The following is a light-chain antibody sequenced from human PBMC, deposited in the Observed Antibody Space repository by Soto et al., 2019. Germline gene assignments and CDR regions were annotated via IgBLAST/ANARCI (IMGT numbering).Light chain of an antibody. V-gene: IGKV3-15*01. CDR3: QQYAEWPRT. CDR2: GAS. CDR1: QSIGTN. Sequence: ETVMTQSPATLSVSPGDRVTLSCRASQSIGTNLLWLQQSPGQPPRLLLSGASDRVAGVPARFSGSGSGTDFTLTISRLQSEDWAVYDCQQYAEWPRTFGKGTKLEIK. J-gene: IGKJ2*01.